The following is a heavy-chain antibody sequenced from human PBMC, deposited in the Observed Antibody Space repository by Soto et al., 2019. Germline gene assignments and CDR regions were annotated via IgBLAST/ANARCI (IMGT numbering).Heavy chain of an antibody. V-gene: IGHV3-73*02. CDR3: TRPPYDADY. Sequence: EVQLVESGGGLVQPGGSLKLSCAASGFIFNGSAIHWVRQTSGKGLEWVGSIRSKTNSYTTVYAASVKGRFTISRDDSKNTAYLQMSSLKTEDTAVYYCTRPPYDADYCGQGTLVTVSS. CDR1: GFIFNGSA. CDR2: IRSKTNSYTT. J-gene: IGHJ4*02. D-gene: IGHD3-22*01.